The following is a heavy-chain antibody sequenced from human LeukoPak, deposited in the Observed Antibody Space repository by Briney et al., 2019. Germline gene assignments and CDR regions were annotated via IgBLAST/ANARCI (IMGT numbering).Heavy chain of an antibody. CDR3: ARDILGYYDSSGYYSDY. J-gene: IGHJ4*02. Sequence: GSSVKVSCKASGGTFSSYAISWVRQAPGQGLEWMGRIIPIFGTANYAQKFQGRVTITTDESTSTAYMELSSLRSEDTAVYYCARDILGYYDSSGYYSDYWGQGTLVAVSS. V-gene: IGHV1-69*05. CDR1: GGTFSSYA. D-gene: IGHD3-22*01. CDR2: IIPIFGTA.